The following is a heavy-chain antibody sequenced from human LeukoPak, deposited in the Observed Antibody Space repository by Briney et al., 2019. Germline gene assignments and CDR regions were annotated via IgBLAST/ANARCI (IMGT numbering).Heavy chain of an antibody. CDR1: GGSISGYL. CDR3: ARQSDYDVDTSRYMDV. D-gene: IGHD3-22*01. Sequence: ETLSLTCTVSGGSISGYLWTWIRQPPGKGLEWIGCVYDNGDTRYHPSFSGRVSISVDVSKNQFSLKLTSVLAADTADYFCARQSDYDVDTSRYMDVWGKGTTVTVSS. CDR2: VYDNGDT. J-gene: IGHJ6*03. V-gene: IGHV4-59*01.